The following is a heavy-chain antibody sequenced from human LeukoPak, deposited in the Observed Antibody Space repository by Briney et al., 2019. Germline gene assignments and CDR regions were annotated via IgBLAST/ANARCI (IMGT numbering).Heavy chain of an antibody. D-gene: IGHD3-22*01. V-gene: IGHV3-43*01. CDR2: ISWDGGST. CDR1: GFTFDDYT. J-gene: IGHJ4*02. CDR3: ARFPRPYYGVAVDY. Sequence: PGGSLRLSCAASGFTFDDYTMHWVRQAPGKGLEWVSLISWDGGSTYYADSVKGRFTISRDNSKNSLYLQMNSLRAEDTAVYYCARFPRPYYGVAVDYWGQGTLVTVSS.